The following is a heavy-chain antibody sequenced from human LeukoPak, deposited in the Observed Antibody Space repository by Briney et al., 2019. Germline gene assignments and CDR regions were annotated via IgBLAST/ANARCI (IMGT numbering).Heavy chain of an antibody. CDR1: GFTVSSNY. V-gene: IGHV3-66*01. CDR2: IYSGGST. Sequence: GGSLRLSCAASGFTVSSNYMSWVRQAPGKGLEWVSVIYSGGSTYYADSVKGRFTISRDNAKNSLYLQMNSLRAEDTAVYYCARDTVSGWYDYWGQGTLVTVSS. D-gene: IGHD6-19*01. CDR3: ARDTVSGWYDY. J-gene: IGHJ4*02.